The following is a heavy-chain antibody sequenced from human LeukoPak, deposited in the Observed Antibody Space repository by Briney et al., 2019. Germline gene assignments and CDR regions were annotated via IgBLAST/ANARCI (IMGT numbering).Heavy chain of an antibody. Sequence: SETLSLTCTVFGGSINTYYWSWIRQSPGKGLEFIGYIYSSGSTDYNPSLKSRVVISIDTSKSQFSLKMNSMTAADTAVYYCARRGTPYYYYYMDVWGKGTTVTVSS. V-gene: IGHV4-59*08. J-gene: IGHJ6*03. CDR2: IYSSGST. CDR3: ARRGTPYYYYYMDV. D-gene: IGHD3-16*01. CDR1: GGSINTYY.